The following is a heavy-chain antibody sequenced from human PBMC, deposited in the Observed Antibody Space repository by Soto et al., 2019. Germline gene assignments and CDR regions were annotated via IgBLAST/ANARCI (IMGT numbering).Heavy chain of an antibody. Sequence: GSLRLSCAASGFAFISYGMRFCRQAPVKWLEWVAVISYDGSNKYYADSVKGRFIISRDNSKNTLYLQMNSLRAEDTAVYYCAKDRGITIFGVVIQTLDYWGQGTLVTVSS. CDR3: AKDRGITIFGVVIQTLDY. CDR1: GFAFISYG. CDR2: ISYDGSNK. V-gene: IGHV3-30*18. D-gene: IGHD3-3*01. J-gene: IGHJ4*02.